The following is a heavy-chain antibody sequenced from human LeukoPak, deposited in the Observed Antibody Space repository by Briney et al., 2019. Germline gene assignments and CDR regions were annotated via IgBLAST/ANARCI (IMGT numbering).Heavy chain of an antibody. CDR2: INHSGST. Sequence: PSETLSLTCAVYGGSFSGYYWSWTRQPPGKGLEWIGEINHSGSTNYNPSLKSRVTMSVDTSKNQFSLKLSSVTAADTAVYYCARGLGYFTNWFDPWGQGTLVTVSS. J-gene: IGHJ5*02. CDR1: GGSFSGYY. CDR3: ARGLGYFTNWFDP. V-gene: IGHV4-34*01. D-gene: IGHD2/OR15-2a*01.